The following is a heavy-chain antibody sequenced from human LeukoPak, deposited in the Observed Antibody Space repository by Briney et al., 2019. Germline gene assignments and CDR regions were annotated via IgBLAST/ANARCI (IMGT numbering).Heavy chain of an antibody. J-gene: IGHJ4*02. CDR1: GFTFSSYA. V-gene: IGHV3-23*01. CDR2: ISGSGGST. Sequence: GSXRLSCAASGFTFSSYAMSWVRQAPGKGLEWVSAISGSGGSTYYADSVKGRFTISRDNAKNSLYLQMNSLRAEDTALYYCAKDIGERTAMGYDYWGQGTLVTVSS. CDR3: AKDIGERTAMGYDY. D-gene: IGHD5-18*01.